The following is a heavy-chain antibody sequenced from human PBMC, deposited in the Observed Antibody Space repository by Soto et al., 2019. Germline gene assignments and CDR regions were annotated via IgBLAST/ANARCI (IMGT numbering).Heavy chain of an antibody. Sequence: QITLKESGPPLVKPTQTLTLTCTFSGFSLSTSGVGVGWIRQPPGKALEWLALIYWDDDKRYSPSLKSRLTITKDTSKNQVVLTMTNMDPVDTATYYCAHSGIAAAAHAFDIWGQGTMVTVSS. V-gene: IGHV2-5*02. D-gene: IGHD6-13*01. CDR3: AHSGIAAAAHAFDI. J-gene: IGHJ3*02. CDR2: IYWDDDK. CDR1: GFSLSTSGVG.